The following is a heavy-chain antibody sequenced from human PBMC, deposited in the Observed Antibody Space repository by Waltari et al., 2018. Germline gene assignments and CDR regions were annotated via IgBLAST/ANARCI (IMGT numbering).Heavy chain of an antibody. V-gene: IGHV3-30*02. CDR2: IRYDGSNK. D-gene: IGHD6-13*01. Sequence: QVQLVESGGGVVQPGGSLRLSCAASGFTFSSYGMQWVRQAPGKGLEWVAFIRYDGSNKYYADSVKGRFTISRDNSKNTLYLQMNSLRAEDTAVYYCAKDEYSSSWPDYWGQGTLVTVSS. J-gene: IGHJ4*02. CDR1: GFTFSSYG. CDR3: AKDEYSSSWPDY.